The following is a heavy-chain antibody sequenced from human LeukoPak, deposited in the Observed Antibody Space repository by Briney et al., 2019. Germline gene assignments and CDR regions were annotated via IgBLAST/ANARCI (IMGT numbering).Heavy chain of an antibody. D-gene: IGHD3-10*01. V-gene: IGHV5-10-1*01. CDR2: IDPSDSYT. CDR1: GYSFTSYW. CDR3: ARHLRPRGVDAFEI. Sequence: GESLKISCQGSGYSFTSYWISWVRQMPGKSLEWMGRIDPSDSYTNYSPSFQGHVTISADKSISTAYLQWSSLKASDTAMYYCARHLRPRGVDAFEIWGQGTMVTVSS. J-gene: IGHJ3*02.